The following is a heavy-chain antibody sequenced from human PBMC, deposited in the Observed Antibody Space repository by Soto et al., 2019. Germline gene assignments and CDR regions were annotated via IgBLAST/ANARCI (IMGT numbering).Heavy chain of an antibody. CDR3: ARDLWFGELLFLGV. D-gene: IGHD3-10*01. V-gene: IGHV1-8*01. J-gene: IGHJ6*04. Sequence: ASVKVSCKASGYTFTSYDINWVRQATGQGLEWMGWMNPNSGNTGYAQKFQGRVTMTRNTSISTAYMELSSLRSEDTAVYYCARDLWFGELLFLGVWGKGTTVTVSS. CDR2: MNPNSGNT. CDR1: GYTFTSYD.